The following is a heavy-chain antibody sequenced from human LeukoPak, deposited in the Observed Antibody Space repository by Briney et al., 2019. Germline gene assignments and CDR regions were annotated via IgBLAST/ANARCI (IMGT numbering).Heavy chain of an antibody. CDR3: ASSSGGSCYAIFHFDY. CDR2: ISGSGGST. J-gene: IGHJ4*02. V-gene: IGHV3-23*01. Sequence: GGSLRLSCAASGFTFSSFAMSWVRQAPGKGLEWVSAISGSGGSTYYADSVKGRFTISRDNSKNTLYLQMNSLRAEDTAVYYCASSSGGSCYAIFHFDYWGQGTLVTVSS. CDR1: GFTFSSFA. D-gene: IGHD2-15*01.